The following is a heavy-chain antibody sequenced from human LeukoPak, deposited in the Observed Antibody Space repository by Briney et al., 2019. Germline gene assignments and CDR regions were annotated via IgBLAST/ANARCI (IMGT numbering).Heavy chain of an antibody. J-gene: IGHJ4*02. Sequence: PGGSLRLSFAASGFTFNVYGILWVRQAPGKGLDWVAFIWNDGSNKYSADSVKGLFTISRDNSKDTLYLQMNSLRVEDTAVYYCARAVGPFDYWGQGTLVTVSS. CDR1: GFTFNVYG. CDR2: IWNDGSNK. CDR3: ARAVGPFDY. D-gene: IGHD3-16*01. V-gene: IGHV3-33*01.